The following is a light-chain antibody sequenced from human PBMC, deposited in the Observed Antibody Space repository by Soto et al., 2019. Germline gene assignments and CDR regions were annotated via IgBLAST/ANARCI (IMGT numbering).Light chain of an antibody. V-gene: IGKV1-5*01. J-gene: IGKJ1*01. CDR3: QQYNSYSRT. CDR1: LNINSW. CDR2: DAS. Sequence: DIQMTQSPSILSASVGDRVTITCRASLNINSWLAWYQQKPGEAPKLLIYDASSLQSGVPSRFSGSGSGTEVTLTISSLQPDDFATYYCQQYNSYSRTFGPGNKVEIK.